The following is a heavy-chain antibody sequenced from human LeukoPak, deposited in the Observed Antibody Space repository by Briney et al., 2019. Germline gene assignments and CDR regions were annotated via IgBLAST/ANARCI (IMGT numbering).Heavy chain of an antibody. CDR3: ARQESHHGAFDI. CDR1: GGSISSYY. CDR2: IYYSGST. V-gene: IGHV4-59*08. J-gene: IGHJ3*02. Sequence: SSETLSLTCTVSGGSISSYYWSWIRQPPGKGLEWIGYIYYSGSTNYNPSLKSRVTISVDTSKNQFSLKLSSVTAADTAVYYCARQESHHGAFDIWGQGTMVTVSS.